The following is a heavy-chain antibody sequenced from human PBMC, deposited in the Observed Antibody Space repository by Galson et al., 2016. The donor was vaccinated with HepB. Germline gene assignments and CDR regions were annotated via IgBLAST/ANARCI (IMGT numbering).Heavy chain of an antibody. V-gene: IGHV1-69*13. CDR1: GGTFSSYA. D-gene: IGHD5-12*01. CDR3: ATSGYSGYDRWFDP. CDR2: IIPIFGTA. J-gene: IGHJ5*02. Sequence: SVKVSYKASGGTFSSYAISWVRQAPGQGLEWIGGIIPIFGTANYAQKFQGRVTITADESTSTAYMELSSLRSEDTAVYYCATSGYSGYDRWFDPWGQGTLVTVSS.